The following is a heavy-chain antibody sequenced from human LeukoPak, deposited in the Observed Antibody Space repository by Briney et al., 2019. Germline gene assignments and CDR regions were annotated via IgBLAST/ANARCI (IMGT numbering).Heavy chain of an antibody. V-gene: IGHV1-69-2*01. CDR3: AREMTTVTSSSIDI. CDR2: VDPEDGET. CDR1: GFKFIDYY. J-gene: IGHJ3*02. D-gene: IGHD4-11*01. Sequence: AAVKISCKVSGFKFIDYYMHWVQQAPGKGLEWMGLVDPEDGETRFAEKFQGRVTMTRDTSISTAYMELSRLRSDDTAVYYCAREMTTVTSSSIDIWGQGTMVTVSS.